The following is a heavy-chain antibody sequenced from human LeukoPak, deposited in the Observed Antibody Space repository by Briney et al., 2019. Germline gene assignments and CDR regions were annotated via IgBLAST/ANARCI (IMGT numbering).Heavy chain of an antibody. CDR3: ARVLDCSSTSCYWFDP. D-gene: IGHD2-2*01. CDR1: GGSISYYY. Sequence: SETLSLTCTVSGGSISYYYWSWIRQSPGKGLEWIGYIYYSGSTNYNPSLKSRVTISVDRSKNQFSLKLSSVTAADTAVYYCARVLDCSSTSCYWFDPWGQGTLVTVSS. CDR2: IYYSGST. J-gene: IGHJ5*02. V-gene: IGHV4-59*01.